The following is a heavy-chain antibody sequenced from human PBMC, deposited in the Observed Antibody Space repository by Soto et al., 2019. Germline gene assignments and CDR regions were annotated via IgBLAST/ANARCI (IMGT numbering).Heavy chain of an antibody. J-gene: IGHJ4*02. V-gene: IGHV3-33*05. CDR3: ARDSGPRGYSYGDGLGY. CDR2: ISYDGNNK. Sequence: GGSLRLSCAASGFTFSSYGMHWVRQAPGKGLEWVAVISYDGNNKYYADSVKGRFAISRDNFYNTLYLQMNTLRAEDTAVYYCARDSGPRGYSYGDGLGYWGQGTLVTVSS. CDR1: GFTFSSYG. D-gene: IGHD5-18*01.